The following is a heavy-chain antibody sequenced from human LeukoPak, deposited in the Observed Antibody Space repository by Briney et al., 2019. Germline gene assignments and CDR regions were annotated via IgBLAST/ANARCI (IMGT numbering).Heavy chain of an antibody. CDR3: ARGEAVPGTEIDL. CDR2: TIPIFGTA. CDR1: GGTFSSYA. Sequence: SVKVSCKASGGTFSSYAISWVRQAPGQGLEWMGGTIPIFGTANYAQKFQGRVTITADESTSTAYMELSSLRSEDTAVYYCARGEAVPGTEIDLWGQGTLVTVSS. V-gene: IGHV1-69*13. D-gene: IGHD6-19*01. J-gene: IGHJ5*02.